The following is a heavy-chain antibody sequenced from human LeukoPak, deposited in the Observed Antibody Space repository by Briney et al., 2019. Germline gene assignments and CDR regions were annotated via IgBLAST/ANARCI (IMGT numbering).Heavy chain of an antibody. J-gene: IGHJ4*02. CDR2: IYPSDSDT. Sequence: GESLRSSSKGPGYSFSSYWITWVRPMPGKGLEWMGRIYPSDSDTRYSPSLQGHVTISADKSIRTAYLQWSGLTASDTARYYCARRGYSRGYFGEAYWGKRTLVSVS. CDR1: GYSFSSYW. CDR3: ARRGYSRGYFGEAY. D-gene: IGHD6-13*01. V-gene: IGHV5-10-1*01.